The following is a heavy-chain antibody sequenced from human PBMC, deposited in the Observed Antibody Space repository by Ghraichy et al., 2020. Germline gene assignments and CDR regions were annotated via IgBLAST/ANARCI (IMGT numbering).Heavy chain of an antibody. D-gene: IGHD3-10*01. CDR2: INHSGST. CDR1: GGSFSGYY. Sequence: SETLSLTCAVYGGSFSGYYWSWIRQPPGKGLEWIGEINHSGSTNYNPSLKSRVTISVDTSKNQFSLKLSSVTAADTAVYYCARSYYYGSGSYYIPFDYWGQGTLVTVSS. CDR3: ARSYYYGSGSYYIPFDY. V-gene: IGHV4-34*01. J-gene: IGHJ4*02.